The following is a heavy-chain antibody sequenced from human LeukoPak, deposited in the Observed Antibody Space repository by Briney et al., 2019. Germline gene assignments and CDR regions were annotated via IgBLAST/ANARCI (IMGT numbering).Heavy chain of an antibody. J-gene: IGHJ5*02. Sequence: SETLSLTCTVSGGSISSSSHSWGWIRQPPGKGLEWIGYISYSGSTNFNPSLKSRVTISVDTSKNQFSLKLSSVTAADTAVYYCAREGTAGTNLNWFDPWGQGTLVTVSS. V-gene: IGHV4-61*01. CDR3: AREGTAGTNLNWFDP. CDR1: GGSISSSSHS. CDR2: ISYSGST. D-gene: IGHD1-1*01.